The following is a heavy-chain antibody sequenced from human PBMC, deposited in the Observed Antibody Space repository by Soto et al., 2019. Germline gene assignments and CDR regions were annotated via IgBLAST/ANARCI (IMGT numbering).Heavy chain of an antibody. D-gene: IGHD4-4*01. J-gene: IGHJ6*03. CDR1: GYSFTSYW. CDR2: IYPGDSDT. Sequence: PGESLKISSKGSGYSFTSYWIGWVRQMPWKGLEWMGIIYPGDSDTRYSPSFQGQVTISADKSISTAYLQWSSLKASDTAMYYCARRRTTVTNIWTRRYYYYMDVWGKGTTVTVSS. CDR3: ARRRTTVTNIWTRRYYYYMDV. V-gene: IGHV5-51*01.